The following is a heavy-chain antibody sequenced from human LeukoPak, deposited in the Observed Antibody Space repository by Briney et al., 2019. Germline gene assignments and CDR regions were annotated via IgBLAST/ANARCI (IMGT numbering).Heavy chain of an antibody. Sequence: ASVKVSCKASGYILTDYRMHWARQAPGQGLEWMGWINPDSGDIHYAQKFQGRVTMTRDTSTSTAYMELSRLGYDDTAVYYCARDITTRDMDVWGKGSMVTVSS. J-gene: IGHJ6*03. CDR3: ARDITTRDMDV. CDR1: GYILTDYR. CDR2: INPDSGDI. V-gene: IGHV1-2*02. D-gene: IGHD3-3*01.